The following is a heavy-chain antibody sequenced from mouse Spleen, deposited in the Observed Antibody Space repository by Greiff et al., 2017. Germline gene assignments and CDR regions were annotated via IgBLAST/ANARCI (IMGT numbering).Heavy chain of an antibody. Sequence: QVQLQQSGAELAKPGASVKMSCKASGYTFTSYWMHWVKQRPGQGLEWIGYINPSTGYTEYNQKFKDKATLTADKSSSTAYMQLSSLTSEDSAVYYCARPAYYGPWYFDVWGAGTTVTVSS. CDR1: GYTFTSYW. D-gene: IGHD2-10*01. CDR3: ARPAYYGPWYFDV. J-gene: IGHJ1*01. V-gene: IGHV1-7*01. CDR2: INPSTGYT.